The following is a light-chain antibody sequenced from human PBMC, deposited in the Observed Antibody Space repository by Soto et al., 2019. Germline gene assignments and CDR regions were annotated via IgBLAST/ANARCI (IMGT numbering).Light chain of an antibody. CDR2: DAS. Sequence: DRQVTTLAAAISASVGDRFTITCRASQSISSWLAWYQQKPGKAPKLLIYDASSLESGVPSMFSGSGSGTEFTLTISSLQPDDFATYYCQQYNSYSTFGQGTKVDIK. CDR1: QSISSW. J-gene: IGKJ2*01. V-gene: IGKV1-5*01. CDR3: QQYNSYST.